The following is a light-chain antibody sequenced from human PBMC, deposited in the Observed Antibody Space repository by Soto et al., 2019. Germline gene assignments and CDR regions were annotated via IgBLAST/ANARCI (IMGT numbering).Light chain of an antibody. CDR1: QSINKN. CDR3: QQYDNLPPYT. Sequence: DMQMTQSPSSLSASVGDRVTLTCRASQSINKNLNWFQQKPGKAPKLLIYGASNLHSGVPSRFSGSGSGTDFTLTITSLQPEDIATYYCQQYDNLPPYTFGQGTKVDIK. V-gene: IGKV1-33*01. CDR2: GAS. J-gene: IGKJ2*01.